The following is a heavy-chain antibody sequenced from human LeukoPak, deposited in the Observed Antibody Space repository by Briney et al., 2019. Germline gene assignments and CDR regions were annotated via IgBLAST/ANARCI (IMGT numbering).Heavy chain of an antibody. CDR2: ISGGGNT. Sequence: PGGSLRLSCTASGFTFADYAMSWFRQAPGKGLEWVSVISGGGNTYYADSVKGRFTISRDISKNTLYLQMNGLRAEDTAVYYCAREVRGYYFDYWGQGTLVTVSS. CDR1: GFTFADYA. J-gene: IGHJ4*02. CDR3: AREVRGYYFDY. D-gene: IGHD3-22*01. V-gene: IGHV3-53*01.